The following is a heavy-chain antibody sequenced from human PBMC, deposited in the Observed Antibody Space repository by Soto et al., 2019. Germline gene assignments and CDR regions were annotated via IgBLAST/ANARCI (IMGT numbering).Heavy chain of an antibody. CDR3: ARFCSGWYYYNGIDF. CDR2: IYYSGST. D-gene: IGHD6-19*01. J-gene: IGHJ6*02. Sequence: SETLSLTCTVSGGSISSYYWSWIRQPPWKGLEWIGYIYYSGSTNYNPSLKSRVTISVDTSKNQFSLKLSSVTAADTAVYYCARFCSGWYYYNGIDFCGQGTTVTVFS. V-gene: IGHV4-59*01. CDR1: GGSISSYY.